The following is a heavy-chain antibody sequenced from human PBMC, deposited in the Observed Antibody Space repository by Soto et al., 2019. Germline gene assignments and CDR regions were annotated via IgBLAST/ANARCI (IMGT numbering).Heavy chain of an antibody. CDR1: GYTFTSYG. J-gene: IGHJ6*03. D-gene: IGHD3-3*01. CDR3: ARYGGTYYDFWSGYSTSYYYYYYMDV. Sequence: GASVKVSCKASGYTFTSYGISWVRQAPGQGLEWMGWISAYNGNTNYAQKLQGRVTMTTDTSTSTAYMELRSLRSDDTAVYYCARYGGTYYDFWSGYSTSYYYYYYMDVWGKGTTVTVSS. CDR2: ISAYNGNT. V-gene: IGHV1-18*01.